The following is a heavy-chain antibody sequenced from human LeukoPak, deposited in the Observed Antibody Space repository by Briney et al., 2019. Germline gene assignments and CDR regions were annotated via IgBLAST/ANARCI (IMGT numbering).Heavy chain of an antibody. V-gene: IGHV3-74*01. CDR2: IKSDGSST. Sequence: GGSLRLSCAASGLTLSNYWMHWVRQAPGKGLVWVSRIKSDGSSTSYADSVKGRFTISRDNAKNSVHLQMNSLRAEDTAVYYCVRDGSGWYNWFDPWGQGTLVTVSS. CDR3: VRDGSGWYNWFDP. CDR1: GLTLSNYW. J-gene: IGHJ5*02. D-gene: IGHD6-19*01.